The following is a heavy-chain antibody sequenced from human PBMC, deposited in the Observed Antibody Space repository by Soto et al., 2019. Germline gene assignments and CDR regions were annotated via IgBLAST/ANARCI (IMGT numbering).Heavy chain of an antibody. Sequence: ASVKVSCKASGYTFTSYGISWIRQAPGQGPEWMGNINCNSGDTNYAQKFQGSVTMTRDTSISTAYMELSKLTSDDTAVYFCARKGPSGTYYTHWGQGTLVTVSS. J-gene: IGHJ4*02. CDR3: ARKGPSGTYYTH. CDR1: GYTFTSYG. V-gene: IGHV1-18*01. D-gene: IGHD1-26*01. CDR2: INCNSGDT.